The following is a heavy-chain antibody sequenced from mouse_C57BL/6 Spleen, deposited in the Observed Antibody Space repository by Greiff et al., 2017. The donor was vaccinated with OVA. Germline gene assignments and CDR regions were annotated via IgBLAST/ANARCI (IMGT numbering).Heavy chain of an antibody. CDR1: GYTFTSYW. Sequence: QVQLKQPGAELVKPGASVKLSCKASGYTFTSYWMHWVKQRPGRGLEWIGRIDPNSGGTKYNEKFKSKATLTVDKPSSTAYMQLSSLTSEDSAVYYCAREGGQLRPYYAMDYWGQGTSVTVSS. V-gene: IGHV1-72*01. D-gene: IGHD3-2*02. CDR3: AREGGQLRPYYAMDY. J-gene: IGHJ4*01. CDR2: IDPNSGGT.